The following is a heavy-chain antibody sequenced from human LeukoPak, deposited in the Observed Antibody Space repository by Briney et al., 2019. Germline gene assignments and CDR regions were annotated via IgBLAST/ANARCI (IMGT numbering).Heavy chain of an antibody. CDR1: GFTVSSNY. V-gene: IGHV3-66*01. D-gene: IGHD4-17*01. J-gene: IGHJ3*02. Sequence: GGSLRLSCAASGFTVSSNYMSWVRQAPGKGLEWVSVIYSGGSTYYADSVKGRFTISRDNSKNTLYLQMNSLRAEDTAVYFCAKDPNGDYIGTFDIWGQGTMVTVSS. CDR2: IYSGGST. CDR3: AKDPNGDYIGTFDI.